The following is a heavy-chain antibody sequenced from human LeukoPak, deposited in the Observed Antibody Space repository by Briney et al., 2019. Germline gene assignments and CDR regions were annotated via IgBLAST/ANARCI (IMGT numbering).Heavy chain of an antibody. V-gene: IGHV3-53*01. J-gene: IGHJ6*02. CDR1: GFTVNNNY. CDR3: ARDRGEPWYYYYAMDV. CDR2: IYGGGST. Sequence: PGGPLRLSCAASGFTVNNNYMSWVRQAPGKGLEWVSVIYGGGSTYYADSVKGRFTISRDNSRNTLYLQMNILRDEDTAVYYCARDRGEPWYYYYAMDVWGQGTTVTVSS.